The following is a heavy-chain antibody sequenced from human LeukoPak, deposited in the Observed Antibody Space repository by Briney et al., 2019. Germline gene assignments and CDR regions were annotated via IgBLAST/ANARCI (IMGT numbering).Heavy chain of an antibody. CDR1: GFTFSSYG. V-gene: IGHV3-30*02. J-gene: IGHJ4*02. CDR2: IRYDGSNK. CDR3: ARAGSYYEPPFDY. Sequence: GGSLRLSCAASGFTFSSYGMHWVRQAPGKGLEWVAFIRYDGSNKYYTDSVKGRFTISRDNSKNTLYLQMNSLRAEDTAVYYCARAGSYYEPPFDYWGQGTLVTVSS. D-gene: IGHD1-26*01.